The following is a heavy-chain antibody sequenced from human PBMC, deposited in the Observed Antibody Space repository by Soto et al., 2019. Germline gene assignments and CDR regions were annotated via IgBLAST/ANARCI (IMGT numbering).Heavy chain of an antibody. CDR1: GYTFTSYY. CDR2: INPSGGST. D-gene: IGHD6-19*01. V-gene: IGHV1-46*01. CDR3: ERDMDSSGWLPLFDY. J-gene: IGHJ4*02. Sequence: ASVKVSFKASGYTFTSYYMHWVRQAPGQGLEWMGIINPSGGSTSCAQKFQGRVTMTRDTSTSTVYMELSSLRSEDTAVYYCERDMDSSGWLPLFDYWGQGTLVTVSS.